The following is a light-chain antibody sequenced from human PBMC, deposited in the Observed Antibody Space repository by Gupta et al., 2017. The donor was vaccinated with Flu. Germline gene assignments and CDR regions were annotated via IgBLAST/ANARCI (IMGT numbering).Light chain of an antibody. Sequence: SPGQTASLTCSGDKLGQKYASWYWQKPGQSPVLIIYQDTKRPSEIPERFSGSNSGDTATLTISGTQAVDEADYYCQSWDGNTVVFGGGTKLTVV. J-gene: IGLJ2*01. V-gene: IGLV3-1*01. CDR2: QDT. CDR1: KLGQKY. CDR3: QSWDGNTVV.